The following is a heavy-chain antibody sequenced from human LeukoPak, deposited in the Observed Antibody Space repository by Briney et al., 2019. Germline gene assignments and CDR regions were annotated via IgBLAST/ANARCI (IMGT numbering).Heavy chain of an antibody. V-gene: IGHV4-39*01. CDR2: IYYSGST. J-gene: IGHJ4*02. CDR3: ARHARVAAFDY. D-gene: IGHD6-6*01. CDR1: GGSISSSSYY. Sequence: SETLSLTRTVSGGSISSSSYYWGWLRQPPGRGLEGIGSIYYSGSTYYNPSLKSRVTISLDTSKNQFSLKLSSVTAADTAVYYCARHARVAAFDYWGQGTLVTVSS.